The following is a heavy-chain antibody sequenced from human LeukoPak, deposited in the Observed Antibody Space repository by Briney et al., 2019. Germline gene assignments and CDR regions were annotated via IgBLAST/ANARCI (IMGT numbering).Heavy chain of an antibody. Sequence: ASVKVSCKASGYTFTGYYMHWVRQALGQGLEWMGWINPNSGGTNYAQKFQGRVTMTRDTSISTAYMELSRLRSDDTAVYYCARVPRGYSSSWFDYWGQGTLVTVSS. CDR2: INPNSGGT. V-gene: IGHV1-2*02. CDR1: GYTFTGYY. J-gene: IGHJ4*02. D-gene: IGHD6-13*01. CDR3: ARVPRGYSSSWFDY.